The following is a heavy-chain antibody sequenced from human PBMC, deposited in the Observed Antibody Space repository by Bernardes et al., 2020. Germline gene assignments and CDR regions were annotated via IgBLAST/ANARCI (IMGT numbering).Heavy chain of an antibody. CDR3: AREVTTVTSFFDY. Sequence: GGSLRLSCAVSGFSFRSYWMSWVRQAPGKGLEWVANIKEDGSEKYYVDSVKGRFTISRDNAKKSLYLQMNSLRAEDTAVYYCAREVTTVTSFFDYWGQGTLVTVSS. CDR2: IKEDGSEK. CDR1: GFSFRSYW. D-gene: IGHD4-17*01. V-gene: IGHV3-7*03. J-gene: IGHJ4*02.